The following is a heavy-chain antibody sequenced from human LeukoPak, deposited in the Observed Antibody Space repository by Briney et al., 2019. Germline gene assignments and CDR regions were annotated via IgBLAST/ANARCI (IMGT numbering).Heavy chain of an antibody. J-gene: IGHJ6*02. CDR2: IYYSGST. V-gene: IGHV4-59*08. D-gene: IGHD6-13*01. CDR1: GGSISSYY. CDR3: ARLGYISSWYYYYGMDV. Sequence: SETLSLTCTVSGGSISSYYWSWIRQPPGKGLEWIGYIYYSGSTNYNPSLKSRVTISVDTSKNQFSLKLSSVTAADTAVYYCARLGYISSWYYYYGMDVWGQGTTVTVSS.